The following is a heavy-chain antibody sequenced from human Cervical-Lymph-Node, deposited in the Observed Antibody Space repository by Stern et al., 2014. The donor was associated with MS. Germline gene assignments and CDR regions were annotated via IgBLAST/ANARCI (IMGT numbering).Heavy chain of an antibody. CDR2: IIPMFGIA. Sequence: VQLVESGAEVKKPGSSVKVSCKASGGTISNYIIGWVRQAPGQGLEWMGGIIPMFGIANYAEKFQDRVTITADESTSTAYMDLSSLRSEDTAVYYCARATSDYIWGTYRFLDSWGQETLVIVSS. CDR1: GGTISNYI. J-gene: IGHJ4*02. D-gene: IGHD3-16*02. CDR3: ARATSDYIWGTYRFLDS. V-gene: IGHV1-69*01.